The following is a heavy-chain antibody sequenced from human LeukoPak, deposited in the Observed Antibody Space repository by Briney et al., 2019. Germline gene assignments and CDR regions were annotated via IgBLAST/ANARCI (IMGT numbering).Heavy chain of an antibody. D-gene: IGHD1-26*01. CDR2: INPNSGGT. CDR3: ARDTRELLRYYYYYYGMDV. Sequence: ASVKVSCKASGYTFTGYYIHWVRQAPGQGLEWMGWINPNSGGTNYAQKFQGRVTMTRDTSISTAYMELSRLRSDDTAVYYCARDTRELLRYYYYYYGMDVWGQGTTVPVSS. J-gene: IGHJ6*02. CDR1: GYTFTGYY. V-gene: IGHV1-2*02.